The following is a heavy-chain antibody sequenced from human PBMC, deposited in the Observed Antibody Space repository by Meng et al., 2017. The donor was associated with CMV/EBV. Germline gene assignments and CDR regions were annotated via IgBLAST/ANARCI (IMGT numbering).Heavy chain of an antibody. Sequence: FCKASGGTFSRYEIRWVRQAPGQGLEWMGGIIPIFGTANYAQKFQGRVTITTDESTSTAYMELSSLRSEDTAVYYCARADRTESLDYWGQGTLVTVSS. CDR1: GGTFSRYE. CDR2: IIPIFGTA. CDR3: ARADRTESLDY. V-gene: IGHV1-69*05. D-gene: IGHD1-14*01. J-gene: IGHJ4*02.